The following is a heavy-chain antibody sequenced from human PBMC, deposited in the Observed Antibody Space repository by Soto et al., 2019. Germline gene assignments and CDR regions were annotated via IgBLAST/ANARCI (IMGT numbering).Heavy chain of an antibody. CDR2: IYHSGST. Sequence: PSETLSLTCAVSGGSISSGGYSWSWIRQPPGKGLEWIGYIYHSGSTYYNPSLKSRVTISVDRSKNQFSLKLSSVTAADTAVYYCARERVTMVRVVTIIGYYDYWGQGPLVTVST. CDR3: ARERVTMVRVVTIIGYYDY. V-gene: IGHV4-30-2*01. CDR1: GGSISSGGYS. D-gene: IGHD3-10*01. J-gene: IGHJ4*02.